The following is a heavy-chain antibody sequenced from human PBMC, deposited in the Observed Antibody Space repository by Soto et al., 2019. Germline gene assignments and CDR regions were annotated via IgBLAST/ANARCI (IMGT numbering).Heavy chain of an antibody. V-gene: IGHV4-31*03. D-gene: IGHD3-10*01. J-gene: IGHJ4*02. Sequence: QVQLQESGPGLVKPSQTLSLTCTVSGDSISSGIHYWSWIRQHPGKGLEWMAYIFYSGGTYYNPSLKSRVTISVDTSKNQFSLNLSSVTAADTAVYYCARASWSFYYFDNWGKGTLVTVSS. CDR3: ARASWSFYYFDN. CDR1: GDSISSGIHY. CDR2: IFYSGGT.